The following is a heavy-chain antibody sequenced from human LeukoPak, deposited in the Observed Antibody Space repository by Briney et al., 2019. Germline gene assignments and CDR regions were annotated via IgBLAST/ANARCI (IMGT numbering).Heavy chain of an antibody. V-gene: IGHV3-7*01. Sequence: GGSLRLSCAASGLTFSWYWMSWVRQAPGKGLEWVANIKEDGSMKYYVDSVKGRLTISRDNAKSSVYLQVNSLRAEDTALDYCARIGYSSSSIDYWGQGTLVTVSS. CDR2: IKEDGSMK. CDR3: ARIGYSSSSIDY. J-gene: IGHJ4*02. CDR1: GLTFSWYW. D-gene: IGHD6-13*01.